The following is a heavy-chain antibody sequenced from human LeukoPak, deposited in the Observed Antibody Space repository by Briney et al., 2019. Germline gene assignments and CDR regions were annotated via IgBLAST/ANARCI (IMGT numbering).Heavy chain of an antibody. D-gene: IGHD2-15*01. J-gene: IGHJ4*02. CDR1: GFTFSIYG. CDR2: IRSDGNTK. CDR3: AKEAYCSGGNCFLNYFDC. V-gene: IGHV3-30*02. Sequence: GGSLRLSCTASGFTFSIYGMHWVRQAPGEGLDWLAFIRSDGNTKNYADSVKGRFTISRDNSKNTLYLQMNSLGTEDTAIYYCAKEAYCSGGNCFLNYFDCWGQGALVTVSS.